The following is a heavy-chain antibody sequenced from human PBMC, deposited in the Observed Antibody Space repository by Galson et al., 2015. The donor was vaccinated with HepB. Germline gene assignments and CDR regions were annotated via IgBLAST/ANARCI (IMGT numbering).Heavy chain of an antibody. J-gene: IGHJ4*02. CDR2: IYSGGST. V-gene: IGHV3-53*01. Sequence: SLRLSCAASGFTVSSNYMSWVRQAPGKGLEWVSVIYSGGSTYYADSVKGRFTISRDNSKNTLYLQMNSLRAEDTAVYYCARGGDSGYGGDFDYWGQGTLVTVSS. CDR3: ARGGDSGYGGDFDY. CDR1: GFTVSSNY. D-gene: IGHD5-12*01.